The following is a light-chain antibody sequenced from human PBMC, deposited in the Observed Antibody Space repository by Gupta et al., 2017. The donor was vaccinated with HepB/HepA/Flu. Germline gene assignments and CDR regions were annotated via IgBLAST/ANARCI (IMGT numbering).Light chain of an antibody. V-gene: IGKV3-20*01. Sequence: EVVLTQPPVTLSLSPGERATLSCRASESVGSNYLAWYQQKPGQAPSLLIYGASSRATGIPDRFSGGGSGTDFTLTISGLEPDDFAVYYCHQYGGSPYTFGQGTKLGVK. J-gene: IGKJ2*01. CDR3: HQYGGSPYT. CDR2: GAS. CDR1: ESVGSNY.